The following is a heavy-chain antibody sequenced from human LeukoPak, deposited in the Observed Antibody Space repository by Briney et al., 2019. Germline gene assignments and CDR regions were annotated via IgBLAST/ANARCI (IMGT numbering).Heavy chain of an antibody. CDR1: GGSLNCNY. D-gene: IGHD1-26*01. J-gene: IGHJ4*02. Sequence: SETLSLTCTVSGGSLNCNYWGWIRQPAGKGLEWIGRIYTTGSTHYNPSLKSRLTVSVDTSKNQFSLKLTSVTAADTAMYYCARAGYTISYYSLDYWGQGALVTVSS. CDR2: IYTTGST. V-gene: IGHV4-4*07. CDR3: ARAGYTISYYSLDY.